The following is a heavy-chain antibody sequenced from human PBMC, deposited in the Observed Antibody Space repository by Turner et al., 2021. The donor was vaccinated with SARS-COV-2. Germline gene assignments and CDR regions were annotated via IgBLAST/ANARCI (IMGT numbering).Heavy chain of an antibody. J-gene: IGHJ4*02. CDR1: GYTLTGYY. V-gene: IGHV1-2*02. Sequence: QVPLVQCGAEVKKPGASVTVSCQASGYTLTGYYRHWVRQAPGQGLELLEWVNPNSGGTNDAQKFQGRVTITRDMSISTAYMELSRLRSDDTAVYYCARSIVVVPAAISYWGQGTMVTVSS. CDR3: ARSIVVVPAAISY. D-gene: IGHD2-2*02. CDR2: VNPNSGGT.